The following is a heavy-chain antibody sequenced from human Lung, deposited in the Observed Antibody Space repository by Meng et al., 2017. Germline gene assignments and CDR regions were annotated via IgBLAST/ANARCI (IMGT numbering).Heavy chain of an antibody. J-gene: IGHJ4*02. Sequence: QWGAGPVKPSGTLSLTCVVSGGSFSDYYWSWIRQPPGKGLEWIGEINHSGSTNYNPSLESRATISVDTSQNNLSLKLSSVTAADSAVYYCARGPTTMAHDFDYWGQGTLVTVSS. V-gene: IGHV4-34*01. CDR2: INHSGST. CDR3: ARGPTTMAHDFDY. CDR1: GGSFSDYY. D-gene: IGHD4-11*01.